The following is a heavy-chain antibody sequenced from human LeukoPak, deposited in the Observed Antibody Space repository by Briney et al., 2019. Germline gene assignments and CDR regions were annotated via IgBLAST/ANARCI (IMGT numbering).Heavy chain of an antibody. V-gene: IGHV4-59*01. CDR2: IYYSGST. CDR3: ARHGASGRYYYYMDV. Sequence: SETLSLTCTVSGGSISSYYWSWIRQPPGKGLEWIGCIYYSGSTNYNPSLKSRVTISVDTSKNQFSLKLSSVTAADTAVYYCARHGASGRYYYYMDVWGKGTTVTVSS. J-gene: IGHJ6*03. CDR1: GGSISSYY. D-gene: IGHD1-26*01.